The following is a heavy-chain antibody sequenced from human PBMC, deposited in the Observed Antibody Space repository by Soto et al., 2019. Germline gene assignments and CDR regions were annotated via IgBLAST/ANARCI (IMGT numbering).Heavy chain of an antibody. CDR3: ARVGKCDLDKYSSSC. V-gene: IGHV1-69*13. J-gene: IGHJ4*02. CDR1: GGTFSSYA. CDR2: IIPIFGTA. Sequence: SVKVSCKASGGTFSSYAISWVRQAPGQGLEWMGGIIPIFGTANYAQKFQGRVTITADESTSTAYMELSSLRSEDTAVYYCARVGKCDLDKYSSSCWGQGTLVTVSS. D-gene: IGHD6-13*01.